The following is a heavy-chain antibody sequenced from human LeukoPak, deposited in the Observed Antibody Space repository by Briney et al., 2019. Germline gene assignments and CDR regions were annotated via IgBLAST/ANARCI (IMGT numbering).Heavy chain of an antibody. CDR2: INGDGSGP. J-gene: IGHJ6*04. CDR3: ATRADIAVVPAALMDV. V-gene: IGHV3-74*01. CDR1: GFTFSRYW. Sequence: GGSLRLSCAASGFTFSRYWMHWVRQAPGKGLVWVSRINGDGSGPPYADSVKGRFTISRDNGKNTLYLQMNSLRAEDTAVYYCATRADIAVVPAALMDVWGKGTTVTVSS. D-gene: IGHD2-2*01.